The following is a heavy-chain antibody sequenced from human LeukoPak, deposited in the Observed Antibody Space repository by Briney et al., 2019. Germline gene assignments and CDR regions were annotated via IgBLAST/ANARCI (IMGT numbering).Heavy chain of an antibody. Sequence: GGSLRLSCAASGFTFSSFWMSWVRQAPGKGLEWVANIKQDGSEKYYVDSVKGRFTISRDNAKNSLYLQMNSLRAEDTAVYYCARDSGYCSSTGCYVHYFDYWGQGTLVTVSS. CDR1: GFTFSSFW. V-gene: IGHV3-7*01. CDR3: ARDSGYCSSTGCYVHYFDY. CDR2: IKQDGSEK. D-gene: IGHD2-2*01. J-gene: IGHJ4*02.